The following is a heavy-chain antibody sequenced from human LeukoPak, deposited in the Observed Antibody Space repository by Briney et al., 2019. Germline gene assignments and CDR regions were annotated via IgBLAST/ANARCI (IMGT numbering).Heavy chain of an antibody. Sequence: AGGSLRLSCAASGFTFRIYSMNWVRQAPGTGLEWVSSIGPSSGDIYYADSVKGRFTISRDNDKNSLYLQMNSLRAEDTAAYYCARDRGARGRGLAWGQGTQVTVSS. CDR2: IGPSSGDI. J-gene: IGHJ5*02. CDR1: GFTFRIYS. D-gene: IGHD3-10*01. V-gene: IGHV3-21*01. CDR3: ARDRGARGRGLA.